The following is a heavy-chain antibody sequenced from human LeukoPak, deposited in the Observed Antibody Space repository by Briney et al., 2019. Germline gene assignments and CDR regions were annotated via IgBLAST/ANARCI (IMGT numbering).Heavy chain of an antibody. D-gene: IGHD3-22*01. J-gene: IGHJ4*02. CDR1: GFTLSSYA. Sequence: PGGSLRLSCAASGFTLSSYAMHWVRQAPGKGLEWVAVISYDGSNKYYADSVKGRFTISRDNSKNTLYLQMNSLRAEDTAVYYCARDLSRYYYDSSGYFGYWGRGTLVTVSS. CDR2: ISYDGSNK. CDR3: ARDLSRYYYDSSGYFGY. V-gene: IGHV3-30-3*01.